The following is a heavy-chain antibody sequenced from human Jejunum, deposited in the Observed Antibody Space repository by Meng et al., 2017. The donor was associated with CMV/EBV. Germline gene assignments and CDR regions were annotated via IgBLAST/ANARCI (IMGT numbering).Heavy chain of an antibody. D-gene: IGHD6-6*01. V-gene: IGHV5-51*03. Sequence: GAEVKQPGESLKISCKGSGYSFTNYWIGWVRQMPGKGLEWMGIIFPSDSDTRYSPSFQDQVTISADTSITTAYLQWSSLKASDTAMYYCARLGSSSSGDYWGQGTLVNVSS. CDR3: ARLGSSSSGDY. J-gene: IGHJ4*02. CDR2: IFPSDSDT. CDR1: GYSFTNYW.